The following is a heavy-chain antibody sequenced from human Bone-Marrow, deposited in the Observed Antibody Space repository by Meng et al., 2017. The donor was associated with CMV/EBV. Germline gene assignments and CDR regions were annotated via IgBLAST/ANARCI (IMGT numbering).Heavy chain of an antibody. D-gene: IGHD1-1*01. CDR2: IRYDGSNK. J-gene: IGHJ4*02. Sequence: GGSLRLSCAASRFTFSSYGMHWVRQAPGKGLEWVAFIRYDGSNKYYADSVKGRFTISRDNSKNTLYLQMNSLRAEDTAVYYCANALLGVLLQQGWGQGTLVTVSS. CDR1: RFTFSSYG. CDR3: ANALLGVLLQQG. V-gene: IGHV3-30*02.